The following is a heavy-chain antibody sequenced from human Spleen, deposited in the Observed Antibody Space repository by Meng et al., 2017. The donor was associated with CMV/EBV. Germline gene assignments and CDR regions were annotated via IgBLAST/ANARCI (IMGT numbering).Heavy chain of an antibody. CDR3: ASFGVPIVVQKGYYYYGMDV. Sequence: ESLKISCSVSGDSTNNSDCSWIRQPPGKGLEWIGYINYTGSSNYNPSLKSRVTISVDTSKNQFSLKLSSVTAADTAVYYCASFGVPIVVQKGYYYYGMDVWGQGTTVTVSS. V-gene: IGHV4-59*08. CDR2: INYTGSS. J-gene: IGHJ6*02. D-gene: IGHD2-15*01. CDR1: GDSTNNSD.